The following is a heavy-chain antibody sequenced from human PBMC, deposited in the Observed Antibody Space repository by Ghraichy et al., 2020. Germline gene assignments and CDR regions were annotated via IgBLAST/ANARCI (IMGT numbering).Heavy chain of an antibody. D-gene: IGHD2-21*02. CDR2: ISSSSSYI. J-gene: IGHJ4*02. V-gene: IGHV3-21*01. CDR1: GFTFSSYS. CDR3: AREEAYCGGDCYSGY. Sequence: GGSLRLSCAASGFTFSSYSMNWVRQAPGKGLEWVSSISSSSSYIYYADSVKGRFTISRDNAKNSLYLQMNSLRAEDTAVYYCAREEAYCGGDCYSGYWGQGTLVTVSS.